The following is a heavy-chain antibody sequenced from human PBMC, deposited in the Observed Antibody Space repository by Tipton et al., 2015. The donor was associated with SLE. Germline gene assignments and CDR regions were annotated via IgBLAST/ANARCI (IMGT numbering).Heavy chain of an antibody. J-gene: IGHJ4*02. CDR1: GFTFSNYA. CDR2: IGGSGSRT. Sequence: SLRLSCAASGFTFSNYAMSWVRQAPGKGLEWVSSIGGSGSRTYYADSVKGRFTISRDNSKNTLYVEMNSLRADDTAVYYCAKEAGDDFDYWGQGTRVIVSS. V-gene: IGHV3-23*01. CDR3: AKEAGDDFDY. D-gene: IGHD6-19*01.